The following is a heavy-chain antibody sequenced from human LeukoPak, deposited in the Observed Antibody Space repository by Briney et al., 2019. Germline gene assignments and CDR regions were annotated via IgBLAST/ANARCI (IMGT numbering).Heavy chain of an antibody. CDR1: GYIFTSYW. CDR2: IYPGDSDT. D-gene: IGHD3-10*01. J-gene: IGHJ3*02. Sequence: GESLKISCKGSGYIFTSYWIGWVRHMPGKGLEWMGIIYPGDSDTRYSPSFEGQVTISADKSISTAYLQWSSLKASDTAMYYCARGHMDRGVPDAFDIWGQGTMVTVSS. CDR3: ARGHMDRGVPDAFDI. V-gene: IGHV5-51*01.